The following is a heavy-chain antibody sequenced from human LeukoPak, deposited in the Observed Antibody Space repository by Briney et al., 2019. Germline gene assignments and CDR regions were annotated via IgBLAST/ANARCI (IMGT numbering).Heavy chain of an antibody. J-gene: IGHJ6*03. V-gene: IGHV1-18*01. CDR3: ARSSGSSEARYYYYMDV. CDR1: GYRFLSYG. CDR2: ISAYNSKT. D-gene: IGHD1-26*01. Sequence: GASVKVSCKASGYRFLSYGINWVRQVPGQGLEWLGWISAYNSKTNYSQNFQGRVTMTTDTSTSTAYMELRSLRSNDTALYFCARSSGSSEARYYYYMDVWGTGTT.